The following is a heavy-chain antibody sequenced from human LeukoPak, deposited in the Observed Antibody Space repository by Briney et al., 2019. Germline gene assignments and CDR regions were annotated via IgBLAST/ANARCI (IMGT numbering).Heavy chain of an antibody. Sequence: GGSLRLSCAASGFTFSSYWMHWVRHARGRGLVWVSRNNNDGSTTSYADSVKGRFTISRDNAKDTLSLPTNSLRAEDTALYYCARGKYYFDYWGQGTLVTVSS. CDR3: ARGKYYFDY. J-gene: IGHJ4*02. CDR2: NNNDGSTT. V-gene: IGHV3-74*01. CDR1: GFTFSSYW.